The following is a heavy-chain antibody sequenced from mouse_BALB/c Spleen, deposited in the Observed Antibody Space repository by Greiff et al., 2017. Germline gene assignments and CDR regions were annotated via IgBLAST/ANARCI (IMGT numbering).Heavy chain of an antibody. Sequence: DVMLVESGGGLVKPGGSLKLSCAASGFTFSSYAMSWVRQTPEKRLEWVASISSGGSTYYPDSVKGRFTISRDNARNILYLQMSSLRSEDTAMYYCARRYYGSSYWYFDVWGAGTTVTVSS. CDR2: ISSGGST. D-gene: IGHD1-1*01. CDR1: GFTFSSYA. J-gene: IGHJ1*01. V-gene: IGHV5-6-5*01. CDR3: ARRYYGSSYWYFDV.